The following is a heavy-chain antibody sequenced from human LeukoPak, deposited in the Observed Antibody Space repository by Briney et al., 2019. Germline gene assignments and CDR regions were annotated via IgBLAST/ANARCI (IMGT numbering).Heavy chain of an antibody. Sequence: GGSLRLSCAASGFTFSDHYMDWVRRAPGKGLEWVGRTRNKANSYTTEYAASVKGRFTISRADSENSLYLQMNSLKTEDTAVYYCVRVRYCSSTTCRGAFDIWGQGTMVTVSS. J-gene: IGHJ3*02. CDR3: VRVRYCSSTTCRGAFDI. CDR1: GFTFSDHY. V-gene: IGHV3-72*01. D-gene: IGHD2-2*01. CDR2: TRNKANSYTT.